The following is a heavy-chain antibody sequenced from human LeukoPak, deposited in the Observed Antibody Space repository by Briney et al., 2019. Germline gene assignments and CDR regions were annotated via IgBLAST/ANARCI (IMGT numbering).Heavy chain of an antibody. CDR2: IYSGGRT. CDR1: GFTVSSNY. J-gene: IGHJ6*03. Sequence: GGSLRLSCAASGFTVSSNYMSWVRQAPGKGLEWVSVIYSGGRTYYADSVKGRFTISRDNSKNTLYLQMNSLRAEDTAVYYCAAGRLSSGWYREGYYYYMDVWGKGTTVTVSS. V-gene: IGHV3-53*01. CDR3: AAGRLSSGWYREGYYYYMDV. D-gene: IGHD6-19*01.